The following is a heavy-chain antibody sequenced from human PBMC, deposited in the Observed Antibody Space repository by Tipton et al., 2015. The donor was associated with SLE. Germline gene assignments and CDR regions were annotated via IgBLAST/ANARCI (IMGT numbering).Heavy chain of an antibody. CDR2: IYNTGNT. CDR1: GASISSDVYY. Sequence: TLSLTCSVSGASISSDVYYCSWIRQLPGKGLEWIGYIYNTGNTYYNPSLKSRVTMSVDTSKNQFSLRVTSVTAADTAVYYCAGTPWRVRFEYWGQGTLVNVSP. D-gene: IGHD6-19*01. J-gene: IGHJ4*02. CDR3: AGTPWRVRFEY. V-gene: IGHV4-31*03.